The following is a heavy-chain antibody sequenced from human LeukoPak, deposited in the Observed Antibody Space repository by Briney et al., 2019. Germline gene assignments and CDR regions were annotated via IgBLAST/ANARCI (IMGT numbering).Heavy chain of an antibody. V-gene: IGHV4-59*01. D-gene: IGHD7-27*01. J-gene: IGHJ4*02. CDR2: VYYSGST. Sequence: SESLTLTCTVSGDFITAYYWSWIRQPPGKGLEWVGYVYYSGSTEYNPSLRNRGTISLEIYKHQFSLNLTSVTAADTAFYCWASNTGTVYDYWGQGTLVTVSS. CDR3: ASNTGTVYDY. CDR1: GDFITAYY.